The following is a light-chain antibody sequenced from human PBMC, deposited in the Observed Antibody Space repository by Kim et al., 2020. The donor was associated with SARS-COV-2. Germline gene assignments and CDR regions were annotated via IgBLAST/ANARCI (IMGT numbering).Light chain of an antibody. Sequence: LGQTVRITGQGDSLRSYYASWYQQKPGQAPVLVIYGKNNRPSGIPDRFSGSSSGNTASLTITGAQAEDEADYYCNSRDSSGNHVVFGGGTKVTVL. V-gene: IGLV3-19*01. CDR1: SLRSYY. CDR2: GKN. J-gene: IGLJ2*01. CDR3: NSRDSSGNHVV.